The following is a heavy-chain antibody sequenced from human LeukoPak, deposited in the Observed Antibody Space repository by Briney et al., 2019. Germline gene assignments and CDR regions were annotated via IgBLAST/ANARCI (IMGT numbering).Heavy chain of an antibody. V-gene: IGHV6-1*01. Sequence: SQTLSLTCAISGDSVSSNSAAWNWIRHSPSRGLEWLGRTYYRSKWYNDYAVSVKSRITINPDTSKNQFSLQLNSVTTEDTAVYYCARVGAAAGNPFDYWGQGTLVTVSS. CDR1: GDSVSSNSAA. CDR2: TYYRSKWYN. CDR3: ARVGAAAGNPFDY. D-gene: IGHD6-13*01. J-gene: IGHJ4*02.